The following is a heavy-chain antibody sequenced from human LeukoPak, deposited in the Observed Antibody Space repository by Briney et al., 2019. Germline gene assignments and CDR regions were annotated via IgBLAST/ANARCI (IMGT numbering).Heavy chain of an antibody. CDR1: GGSISSYY. D-gene: IGHD6-19*01. J-gene: IGHJ4*02. Sequence: PSETLSLTCTVSGGSISSYYGSWIRQPPGKGLEWIGYIYYSGSTNYNPSLKSRVTISVDTSKNQFSLKLSSVTAADTAVYYCARAIAVAGNFDYWGQGTLVTVSS. V-gene: IGHV4-59*01. CDR2: IYYSGST. CDR3: ARAIAVAGNFDY.